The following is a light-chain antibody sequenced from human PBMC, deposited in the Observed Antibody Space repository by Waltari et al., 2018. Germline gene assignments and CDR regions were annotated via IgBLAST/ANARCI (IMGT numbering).Light chain of an antibody. Sequence: DIVLTQSPATLSLSPGEAPTLSCRASQSVNIFLAWYQQKPSQAPRLLIYDASNRATCIPARFSGSGSGTDFTLTISSLEPEDFAVYYCQQRSKWPLTFGGGTKVEI. CDR3: QQRSKWPLT. CDR1: QSVNIF. V-gene: IGKV3-11*01. J-gene: IGKJ4*01. CDR2: DAS.